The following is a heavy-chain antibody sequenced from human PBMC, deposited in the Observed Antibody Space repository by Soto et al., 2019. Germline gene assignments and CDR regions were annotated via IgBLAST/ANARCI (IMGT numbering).Heavy chain of an antibody. J-gene: IGHJ6*02. Sequence: QVQLQESGPGLVKPSQTLSLTCTVSGGSISSGGYYWSWIRQHPGKGLEWIGYIYYSGSTYYNPSLKSQVTISVDTSKNQFSLKLSSVTAADTAVYYCARGGGVVVVPAAMSSGAGMDVWGQGTTVTVSS. CDR2: IYYSGST. V-gene: IGHV4-31*01. CDR1: GGSISSGGYY. D-gene: IGHD2-2*01. CDR3: ARGGGVVVVPAAMSSGAGMDV.